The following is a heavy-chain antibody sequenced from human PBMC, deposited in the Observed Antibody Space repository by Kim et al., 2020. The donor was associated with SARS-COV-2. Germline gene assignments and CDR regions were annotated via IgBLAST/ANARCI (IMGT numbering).Heavy chain of an antibody. CDR2: IWYDGSNK. CDR1: GFTFSSYG. Sequence: GGSLRLSCAASGFTFSSYGMHWVRQAPGKGLEWVAVIWYDGSNKYYADSVKGRFTISRDNSKNTLYLQMNSLRAEDTAVYYCARFTMVRGVTRVQWTYGMDVWGQGTTVTVSS. D-gene: IGHD3-10*01. J-gene: IGHJ6*02. CDR3: ARFTMVRGVTRVQWTYGMDV. V-gene: IGHV3-33*01.